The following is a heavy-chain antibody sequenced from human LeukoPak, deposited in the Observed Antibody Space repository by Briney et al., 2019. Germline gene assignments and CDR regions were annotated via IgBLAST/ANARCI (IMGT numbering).Heavy chain of an antibody. V-gene: IGHV4-34*01. CDR2: INHSGST. CDR3: ARGPGYCSGGSCSPYYFDY. CDR1: GGSFSGYY. D-gene: IGHD2-15*01. J-gene: IGHJ4*02. Sequence: SETLSLTCAVYGGSFSGYYWSWIRQPPGKGLEWIGEINHSGSTNYNPSLKSRVTISVDASKNQFSLRLSSVTAADTAVYYCARGPGYCSGGSCSPYYFDYWGQGTLVTVSS.